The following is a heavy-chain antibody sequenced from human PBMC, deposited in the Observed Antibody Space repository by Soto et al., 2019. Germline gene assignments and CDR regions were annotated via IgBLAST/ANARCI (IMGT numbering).Heavy chain of an antibody. Sequence: QVQLVQSGSEVKKPGASVKVSCKASGYTFTAYGFNWVRQAPGQGLAWMGWISVYTVNTNYAPNLQGRVTMTTDTSTRTAYMELRGLRSDDTAVYYCARGRAYCGGDCYLLDYWGQGTPVTVSS. CDR1: GYTFTAYG. J-gene: IGHJ4*02. CDR2: ISVYTVNT. CDR3: ARGRAYCGGDCYLLDY. V-gene: IGHV1-18*01. D-gene: IGHD2-21*02.